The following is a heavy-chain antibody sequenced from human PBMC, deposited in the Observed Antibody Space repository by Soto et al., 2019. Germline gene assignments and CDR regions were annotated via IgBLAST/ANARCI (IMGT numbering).Heavy chain of an antibody. J-gene: IGHJ4*02. Sequence: GGSLRLSCAASGFTFSSYGMHWVRQAPGKGLEWVAVISYDGSNKYYADSVKGRFTISRDNSKNTLYLQMNSLRAEDTAVYYCAKDEDSSGYYSAPVNWGQGTLVTVSS. CDR1: GFTFSSYG. CDR2: ISYDGSNK. CDR3: AKDEDSSGYYSAPVN. V-gene: IGHV3-30*18. D-gene: IGHD3-22*01.